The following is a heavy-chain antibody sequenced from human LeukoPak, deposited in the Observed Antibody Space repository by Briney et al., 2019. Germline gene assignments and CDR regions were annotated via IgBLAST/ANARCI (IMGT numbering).Heavy chain of an antibody. CDR2: IKEDESAK. D-gene: IGHD1-26*01. CDR1: GFTFSTYW. Sequence: GGSLRFSCAASGFTFSTYWMAWVRQAPGKGLEWVANIKEDESAKHQADSVKGRFTISRDNAQNSVYLQMSSLRGEDTAVYYCARDVGGSLDYWGQGTLVTVSS. V-gene: IGHV3-7*01. J-gene: IGHJ4*02. CDR3: ARDVGGSLDY.